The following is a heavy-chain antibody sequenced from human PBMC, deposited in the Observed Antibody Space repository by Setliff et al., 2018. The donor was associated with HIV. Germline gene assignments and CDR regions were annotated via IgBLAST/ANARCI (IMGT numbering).Heavy chain of an antibody. V-gene: IGHV4-39*01. CDR2: ILYSVST. CDR1: GVSISSSNYY. Sequence: SETLSLTCTVSGVSISSSNYYWAWIRQPPGKGLEWIGNILYSVSTYYNPSLRSRVTISVDTSKNQFSLNLTSVTAADTAVYYCARSKTFYDFWGGYYTHGAFKIWGLGTMVTVS. D-gene: IGHD3-3*01. J-gene: IGHJ3*02. CDR3: ARSKTFYDFWGGYYTHGAFKI.